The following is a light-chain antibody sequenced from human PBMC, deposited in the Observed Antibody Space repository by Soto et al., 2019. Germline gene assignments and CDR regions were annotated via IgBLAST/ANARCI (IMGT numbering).Light chain of an antibody. Sequence: QSALTQPASVSGSPGQSITISCTGTSSDVGGYNYVSWYQQHPGKAPKLMIYDVSNRPSGVSNRFSGSKSGNTASLTISGLQAEDVADYYCSSYTSSSTFYVFGTGTKVTVL. CDR1: SSDVGGYNY. CDR3: SSYTSSSTFYV. CDR2: DVS. V-gene: IGLV2-14*01. J-gene: IGLJ1*01.